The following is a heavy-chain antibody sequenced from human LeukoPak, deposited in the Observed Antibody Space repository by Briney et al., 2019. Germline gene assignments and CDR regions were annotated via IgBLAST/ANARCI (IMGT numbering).Heavy chain of an antibody. Sequence: SGPTLVKPTQTLTLTCTFSGFSLSTSGVGVGWIRQPPGKALEWLALIYWDDDKRYSPSLKSRLTITKDTSKNQVVLTMTNMDPVDTATYYCAHSLRHFDWPSPGGFDYWGQGTLVTVSS. CDR3: AHSLRHFDWPSPGGFDY. D-gene: IGHD3-9*01. CDR2: IYWDDDK. CDR1: GFSLSTSGVG. J-gene: IGHJ4*02. V-gene: IGHV2-5*02.